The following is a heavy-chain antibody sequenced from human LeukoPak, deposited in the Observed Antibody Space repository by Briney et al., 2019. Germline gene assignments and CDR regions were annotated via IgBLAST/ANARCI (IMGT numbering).Heavy chain of an antibody. J-gene: IGHJ6*02. Sequence: PGGSLRLSCAASGFTYSSYDMSWVRQAPGKGLEWVSGLSGDDLRTYYAESVKGRFTISRDSSKTTLYLQMNSLSAEDTAIYYCAKHHFYSHYAGMDVWGQGTTVTVSS. CDR1: GFTYSSYD. CDR2: LSGDDLRT. D-gene: IGHD4-11*01. V-gene: IGHV3-23*01. CDR3: AKHHFYSHYAGMDV.